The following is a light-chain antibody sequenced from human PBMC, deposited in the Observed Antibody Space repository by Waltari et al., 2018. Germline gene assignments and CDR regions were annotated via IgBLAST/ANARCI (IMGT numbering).Light chain of an antibody. Sequence: QSALTQPPSASGSPGQSVTISCTGTSSDVVGYNYVSWYQQHPGKAPKLMIYDVSKRPSGVPDRFSGSKSGNTASLTVSGLQAEDEADYYCSSYAGGNNLYVFGTGTKVTVL. CDR1: SSDVVGYNY. CDR3: SSYAGGNNLYV. CDR2: DVS. J-gene: IGLJ1*01. V-gene: IGLV2-8*01.